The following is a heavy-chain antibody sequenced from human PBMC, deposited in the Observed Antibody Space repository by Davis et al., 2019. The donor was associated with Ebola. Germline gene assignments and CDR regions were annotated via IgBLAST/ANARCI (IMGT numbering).Heavy chain of an antibody. D-gene: IGHD3-22*01. V-gene: IGHV4-59*01. CDR3: ASPNSSGYLAFDI. CDR2: IYYSGST. Sequence: SETLSLTCTVSGGSISSYYWSWIRLPPGKGLAWIGYIYYSGSTNYNPSLKSRVTISVDTSKNQFSLKLSSVTAADTAVYYCASPNSSGYLAFDIWGQGTMVTVSS. CDR1: GGSISSYY. J-gene: IGHJ3*02.